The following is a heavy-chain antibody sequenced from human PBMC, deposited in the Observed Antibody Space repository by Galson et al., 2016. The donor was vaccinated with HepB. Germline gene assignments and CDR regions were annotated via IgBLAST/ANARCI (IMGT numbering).Heavy chain of an antibody. V-gene: IGHV1-46*01. Sequence: SVKVSCKASGGTFSNFAISWLRQAPGQGLEWMGIINPSGGSTGIAQKFQGRVTLTNDTSTSTVYMELSSLRSEDTAVYYCARGHIIAKPIDYWGQGTLVTVSS. CDR1: GGTFSNFA. CDR2: INPSGGST. CDR3: ARGHIIAKPIDY. J-gene: IGHJ4*02. D-gene: IGHD2-21*01.